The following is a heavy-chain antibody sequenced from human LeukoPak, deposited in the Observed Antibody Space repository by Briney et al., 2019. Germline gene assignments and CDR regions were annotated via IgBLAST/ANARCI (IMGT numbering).Heavy chain of an antibody. CDR2: IYHSGST. J-gene: IGHJ4*02. D-gene: IGHD1-1*01. CDR3: AREERRSWYFDY. Sequence: SGTLSLTCAVSGGSISSSNWWSWVRQPPGKGLEWIGEIYHSGSTNYNPSLKSRVTTSVDKSKNQFSLKLSSVTAADTAVYYCAREERRSWYFDYWGQGTLVTVSS. CDR1: GGSISSSNW. V-gene: IGHV4-4*02.